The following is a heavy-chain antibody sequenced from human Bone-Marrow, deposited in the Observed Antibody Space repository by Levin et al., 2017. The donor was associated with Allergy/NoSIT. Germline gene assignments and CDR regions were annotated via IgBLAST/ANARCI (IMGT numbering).Heavy chain of an antibody. D-gene: IGHD4-23*01. J-gene: IGHJ6*02. CDR1: GFTFTDYA. CDR2: VSWNSGTI. V-gene: IGHV3-9*01. Sequence: SLKISCAASGFTFTDYAIHWFRQAPGRGLEWVSGVSWNSGTIGYADSVKGRFTISRDNAKNSLYLQMNSLRTEDTALYFCARHKDYGGNGYYYYGMDVWGQGTTVTVSS. CDR3: ARHKDYGGNGYYYYGMDV.